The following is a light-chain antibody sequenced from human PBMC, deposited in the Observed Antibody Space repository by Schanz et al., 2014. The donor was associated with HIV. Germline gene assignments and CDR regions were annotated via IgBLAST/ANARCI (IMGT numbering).Light chain of an antibody. J-gene: IGLJ2*01. CDR3: SSYTTSSTLV. CDR1: SGDVGRYDH. CDR2: DVT. V-gene: IGLV2-14*03. Sequence: QSALTQPASVSGSLGQSITISCTGTSGDVGRYDHLSWYQQHPGQAPKLLIYDVTYRPSGISNRFSGSKSAYTASLTISGLQPEDEADYYCSSYTTSSTLVFGGRTKLTVL.